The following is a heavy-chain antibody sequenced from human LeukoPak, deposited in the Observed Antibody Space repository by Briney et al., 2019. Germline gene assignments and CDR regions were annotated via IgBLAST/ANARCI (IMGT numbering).Heavy chain of an antibody. Sequence: GGSLRLSCAASGFIFSSYNINWVRQAPGKGLEWVSSISSSSSYIYYADSVKGRFTISRDNAKNSLYLQMNSLRAEDTAVYYCARDQSYGSGSSFDYWGQGTLVTVSS. V-gene: IGHV3-21*01. CDR1: GFIFSSYN. CDR3: ARDQSYGSGSSFDY. CDR2: ISSSSSYI. J-gene: IGHJ4*02. D-gene: IGHD3-10*01.